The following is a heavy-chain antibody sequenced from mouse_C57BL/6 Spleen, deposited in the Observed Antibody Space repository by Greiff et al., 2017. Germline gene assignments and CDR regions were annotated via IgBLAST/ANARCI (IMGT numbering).Heavy chain of an antibody. Sequence: VQLQQSGPVLVKPGASVKMSCKASGYTFTDYYMHWVKQSHGKSLEWIGVINPYNGGTSYNQKFKGKATLTVDKSSSTAYMGLSSLTSEDSAVYCCASEPGRGSYWGQGTTLTVSS. D-gene: IGHD3-3*01. CDR1: GYTFTDYY. V-gene: IGHV1-19*01. CDR2: INPYNGGT. CDR3: ASEPGRGSY. J-gene: IGHJ2*01.